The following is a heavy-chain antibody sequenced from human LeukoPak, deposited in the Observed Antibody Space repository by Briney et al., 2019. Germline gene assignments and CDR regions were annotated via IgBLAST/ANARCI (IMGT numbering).Heavy chain of an antibody. D-gene: IGHD3-3*01. CDR1: GFSFSTYW. Sequence: GGSLRLSCEASGFSFSTYWMSWVRQAPGKGLEWVANIRQDGSEKYYVDSVKGRFTISRDNAKNSLYLQMNSLRAEDTAVYYCASDIGYPLGEWSLDYWGQGTLVTVSS. V-gene: IGHV3-7*01. CDR3: ASDIGYPLGEWSLDY. CDR2: IRQDGSEK. J-gene: IGHJ4*02.